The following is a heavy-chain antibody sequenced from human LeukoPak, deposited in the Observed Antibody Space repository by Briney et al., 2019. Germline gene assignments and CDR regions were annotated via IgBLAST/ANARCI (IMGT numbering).Heavy chain of an antibody. J-gene: IGHJ5*02. CDR2: IRYDGSNK. D-gene: IGHD2-21*01. CDR3: AKDSRPPYCGGDCYNWFDP. V-gene: IGHV3-30*02. CDR1: GFTFSSYG. Sequence: GGSRRLSCAASGFTFSSYGMHWVRQAPGKGLEWVAFIRYDGSNKYYAHSVKGRFTISRDNSKNTLYLQMNSLRAEDTAVYYCAKDSRPPYCGGDCYNWFDPWGQGTLVTVSS.